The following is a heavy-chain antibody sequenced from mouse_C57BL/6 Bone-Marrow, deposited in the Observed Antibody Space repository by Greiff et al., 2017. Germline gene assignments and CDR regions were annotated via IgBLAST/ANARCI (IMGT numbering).Heavy chain of an antibody. V-gene: IGHV2-9*01. D-gene: IGHD1-1*01. Sequence: VQLKESGPGLVAPSQCLSISCTVSGFSLTSYGVDWVRQPPGKGLEWMGVIRGGGSTNYYSALMSRLSISNDNSNSHVFLKMNSLQTDDTARYYFVKFYYGSSYAMDCGGRGTSVTDSS. CDR1: GFSLTSYG. J-gene: IGHJ4*01. CDR3: VKFYYGSSYAMDC. CDR2: IRGGGST.